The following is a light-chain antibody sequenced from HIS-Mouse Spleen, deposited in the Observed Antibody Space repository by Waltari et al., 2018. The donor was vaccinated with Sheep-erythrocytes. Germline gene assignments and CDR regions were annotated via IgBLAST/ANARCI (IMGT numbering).Light chain of an antibody. Sequence: QSALTQPASVSGSPGQSITISCTGTSSDVGGYNYVSWYQQPPGKAPKLMIYEVSHRSSGVPDRFAGSKSGNTASLTISGLQAEDEADYYCCSYAGSYNHVFATGTKVTVL. CDR3: CSYAGSYNHV. V-gene: IGLV2-8*01. CDR1: SSDVGGYNY. J-gene: IGLJ1*01. CDR2: EVS.